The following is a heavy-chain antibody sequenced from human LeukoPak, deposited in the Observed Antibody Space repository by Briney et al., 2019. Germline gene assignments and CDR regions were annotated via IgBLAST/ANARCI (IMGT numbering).Heavy chain of an antibody. J-gene: IGHJ5*02. D-gene: IGHD2-21*01. V-gene: IGHV1-24*01. CDR3: ARAHIAYCGGDCYWGNWFDP. Sequence: GASVKVSCKVSGYTLTELSMHWVRQAPGKGLEWMGGFDPEDGETIYAQKFQGRVTMTEDTSTDTAYMELSSLRSKDTAVYYCARAHIAYCGGDCYWGNWFDPWGQGTLVTVSS. CDR1: GYTLTELS. CDR2: FDPEDGET.